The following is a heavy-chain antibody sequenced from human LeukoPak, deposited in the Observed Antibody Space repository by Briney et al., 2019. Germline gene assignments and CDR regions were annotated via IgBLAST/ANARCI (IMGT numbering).Heavy chain of an antibody. J-gene: IGHJ4*02. CDR3: AREEIKSGSYYDY. D-gene: IGHD1-26*01. CDR2: IYYSGST. V-gene: IGHV4-59*01. Sequence: SETLSLTCTVSGGSISSYYWSWIRQPPGKGLEWIGYIYYSGSTNYNPSLKSRVTISVDTSKNQFSLKLSSVTAADTAVYYCAREEIKSGSYYDYWGQGTLVTVSS. CDR1: GGSISSYY.